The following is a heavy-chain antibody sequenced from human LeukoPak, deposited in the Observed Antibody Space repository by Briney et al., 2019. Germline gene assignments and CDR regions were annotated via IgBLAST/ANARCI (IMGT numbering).Heavy chain of an antibody. D-gene: IGHD3-3*01. J-gene: IGHJ6*02. CDR2: ISAYNGNT. V-gene: IGHV1-18*01. CDR3: ARYESRPLYYYYYGMDV. CDR1: GYTFTNYG. Sequence: ASVKVSCKASGYTFTNYGISWVRQAPGQGLEWMGWISAYNGNTIYSRKLQDRVTMTTDTSTSTAYMDLRSLRSDDTAVYYCARYESRPLYYYYYGMDVWGQGTTVTVSS.